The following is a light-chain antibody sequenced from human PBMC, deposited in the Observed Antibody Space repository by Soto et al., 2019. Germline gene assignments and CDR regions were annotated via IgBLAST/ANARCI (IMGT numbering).Light chain of an antibody. V-gene: IGKV3-20*01. J-gene: IGKJ4*01. Sequence: ENVLTPSPGTLSLSPGEGATLSCRASQSVSSTYLAWYQQKPGQAPRLLISGTAIRATGIPDRFSGSGSGTDFTLTISRLEPEDFAVYYCQQYGSSPLTFGGGTKVDIK. CDR2: GTA. CDR3: QQYGSSPLT. CDR1: QSVSSTY.